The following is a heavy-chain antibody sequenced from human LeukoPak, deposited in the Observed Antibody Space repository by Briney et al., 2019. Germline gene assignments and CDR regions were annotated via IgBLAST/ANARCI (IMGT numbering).Heavy chain of an antibody. CDR1: GGTFSSYA. V-gene: IGHV1-69*13. CDR2: IIPIFGTA. D-gene: IGHD3-16*01. CDR3: ATDYRSYDYVWGSYSY. J-gene: IGHJ4*02. Sequence: SVKVSCKASGGTFSSYAISWVRQAPGQGLEWMGGIIPIFGTANYAQKFQGRVTITADESTSTAYMELSSLRSEDTAAYYCATDYRSYDYVWGSYSYWGQGTLVTVSS.